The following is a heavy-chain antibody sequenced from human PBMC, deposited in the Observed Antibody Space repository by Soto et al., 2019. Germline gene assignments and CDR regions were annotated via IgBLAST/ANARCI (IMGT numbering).Heavy chain of an antibody. D-gene: IGHD2-2*01. CDR3: ARGSSTILYYYYMDV. CDR2: IWYYGSNK. J-gene: IGHJ6*03. Sequence: QVQLVESGGGVVQPGRSLRLSCAASGFTFSSYGMHWVRQAPGKGLEGVAVIWYYGSNKYYADSVKGRFTISRDNSKNTLYLQMNSLRAEDTAVYYCARGSSTILYYYYMDVWGKGTTVTVSS. CDR1: GFTFSSYG. V-gene: IGHV3-33*01.